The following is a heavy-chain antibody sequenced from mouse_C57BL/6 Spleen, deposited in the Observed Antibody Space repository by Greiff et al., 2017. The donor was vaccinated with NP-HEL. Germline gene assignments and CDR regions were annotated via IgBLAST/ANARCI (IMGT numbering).Heavy chain of an antibody. CDR2: IHPNSGST. Sequence: QVQLQQPGAELVKPGASVKLSCKASGYTFTSYWMHWVKQRPGQGLEWIGMIHPNSGSTNYNEKFKSKATLTVDKSSSTAYMQLSSLTSEDSAVYYCARNHYSPSYAMDYWGQGTSVTVSS. CDR3: ARNHYSPSYAMDY. D-gene: IGHD1-1*01. CDR1: GYTFTSYW. J-gene: IGHJ4*01. V-gene: IGHV1-64*01.